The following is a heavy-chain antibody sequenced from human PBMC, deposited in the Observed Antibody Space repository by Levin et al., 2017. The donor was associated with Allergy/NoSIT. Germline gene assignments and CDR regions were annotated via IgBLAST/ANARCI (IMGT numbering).Heavy chain of an antibody. V-gene: IGHV3-53*01. D-gene: IGHD2-15*01. CDR3: ARDWWGPLHYFYGMDV. CDR1: GFTVSSNY. Sequence: SCAASGFTVSSNYMSWVRQAPGKGLEWVSVLYSDDNAYYADSVKGRFSISRDDSKNTLYLQLNNLRAEDTAVYYCARDWWGPLHYFYGMDVWGQGTAVTVSS. J-gene: IGHJ6*02. CDR2: LYSDDNA.